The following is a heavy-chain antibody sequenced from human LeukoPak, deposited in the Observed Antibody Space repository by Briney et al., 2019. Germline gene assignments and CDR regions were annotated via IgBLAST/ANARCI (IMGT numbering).Heavy chain of an antibody. CDR1: GGSISSSSYY. CDR2: IYYSGST. V-gene: IGHV4-39*01. D-gene: IGHD1-26*01. CDR3: ARGVIPAGATRGTGFDY. J-gene: IGHJ4*02. Sequence: SETLSLTCTVSGGSISSSSYYWGWIRQPPGKGLEWIGSIYYSGSTYYNPSLKSRVTISVDTSKNQFSLKLSPVTAADTAVYYCARGVIPAGATRGTGFDYWGQGTLVTVSS.